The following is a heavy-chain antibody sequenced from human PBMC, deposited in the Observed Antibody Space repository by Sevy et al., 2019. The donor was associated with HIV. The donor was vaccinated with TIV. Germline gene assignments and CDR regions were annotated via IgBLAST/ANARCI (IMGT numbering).Heavy chain of an antibody. V-gene: IGHV3-21*01. D-gene: IGHD2-2*01. J-gene: IGHJ5*02. Sequence: GESLKISCAASGFTFSSYSMNWVRQAPGKGLEWVSSISSSSSYIYYAGSVKGRFTISRDNAKNSLYLQMNSLRAEDTAVYYCASSGRCSSTSCPKNWFDPWGQGTLVTVSS. CDR3: ASSGRCSSTSCPKNWFDP. CDR2: ISSSSSYI. CDR1: GFTFSSYS.